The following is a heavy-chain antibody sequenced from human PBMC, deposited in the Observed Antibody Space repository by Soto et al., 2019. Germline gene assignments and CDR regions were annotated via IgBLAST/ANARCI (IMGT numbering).Heavy chain of an antibody. CDR2: VSFDGKVT. Sequence: QVQLVESGGGMAQAGTSLRLSCTGSGFTFNSFSLHWVRQGPDKGLEWVAVVSFDGKVTYYADSVKGRFTVSRDISKNTIYLQANSLRPEDTAVYYCAREPYGDSQYFDYWGQGTPVTVSS. V-gene: IGHV3-30*04. CDR1: GFTFNSFS. CDR3: AREPYGDSQYFDY. D-gene: IGHD2-21*02. J-gene: IGHJ4*02.